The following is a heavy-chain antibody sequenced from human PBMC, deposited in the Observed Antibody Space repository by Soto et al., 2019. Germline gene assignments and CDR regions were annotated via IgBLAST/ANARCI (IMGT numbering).Heavy chain of an antibody. CDR2: IYHSGSS. D-gene: IGHD3-10*01. Sequence: TSETLSRTCSVSGGSVSSDNYYWSWIRQPPGKGLEWIGYIYHSGSSYYSPSLRSRVTMSLDTSKDQLSLRLRSVTAADTAVYYCARVLYSYGSGTWYFDLWGRGTLVTV. V-gene: IGHV4-61*01. CDR3: ARVLYSYGSGTWYFDL. CDR1: GGSVSSDNYY. J-gene: IGHJ2*01.